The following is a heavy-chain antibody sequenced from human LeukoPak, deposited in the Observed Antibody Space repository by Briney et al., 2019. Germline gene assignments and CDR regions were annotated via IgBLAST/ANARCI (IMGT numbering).Heavy chain of an antibody. CDR3: ARGGITGTLDH. D-gene: IGHD1-7*01. J-gene: IGHJ4*02. CDR1: GFTFSKYE. V-gene: IGHV3-48*03. CDR2: ISSSGTTI. Sequence: GGSLRLSCAASGFTFSKYEMNWVRQAPGKGLEWVSYISSSGTTIYYAHSVKGRFTISRDNAKKSLYLQMNSLRAEDTAVYYCARGGITGTLDHWGQGTLVTVSS.